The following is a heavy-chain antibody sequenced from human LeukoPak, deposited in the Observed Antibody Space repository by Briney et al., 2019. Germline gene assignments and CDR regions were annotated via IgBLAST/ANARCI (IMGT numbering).Heavy chain of an antibody. CDR3: ARDPYSGNYGSYYYYYMNV. CDR1: GFTFNNYN. V-gene: IGHV3-21*01. D-gene: IGHD3-22*01. Sequence: GGSLRLSCAASGFTFNNYNMNWVRQAPGKALEWVSSITSSGTYIFYADSVKGRFTISRDNAKNSLYLQINSLGPEDTAVYFCARDPYSGNYGSYYYYYMNVWGKGTTVTVSS. CDR2: ITSSGTYI. J-gene: IGHJ6*03.